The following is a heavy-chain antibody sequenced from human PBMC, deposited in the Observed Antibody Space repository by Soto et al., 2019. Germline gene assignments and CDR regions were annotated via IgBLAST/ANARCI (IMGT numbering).Heavy chain of an antibody. CDR3: ARGRGYYYDSSGYRYYFDY. CDR2: INHSGST. Sequence: SETLSLTCAVYGGSFIGYYCICIRHPPVKWLEWIGEINHSGSTNYNPSLKSRVTISVDTSKNQFSLKLSSVTAADTAVYYCARGRGYYYDSSGYRYYFDYWGQGTLVTVSS. V-gene: IGHV4-34*01. J-gene: IGHJ4*02. CDR1: GGSFIGYY. D-gene: IGHD3-22*01.